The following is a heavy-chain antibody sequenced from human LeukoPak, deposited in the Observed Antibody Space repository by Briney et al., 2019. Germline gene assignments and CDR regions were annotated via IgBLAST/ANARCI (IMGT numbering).Heavy chain of an antibody. CDR1: GFTFSTYA. CDR2: ISSNGGST. J-gene: IGHJ4*02. CDR3: ARRAPGFSSGWLDY. V-gene: IGHV3-64*01. D-gene: IGHD6-19*01. Sequence: GGSLRLSCAASGFTFSTYAIHWVRQAPGKGLEYVSAISSNGGSTFYANSVKGRFIVSRDNSKNTLYLQMGSLRAEDLAVYYCARRAPGFSSGWLDYWGQGTLVTVSS.